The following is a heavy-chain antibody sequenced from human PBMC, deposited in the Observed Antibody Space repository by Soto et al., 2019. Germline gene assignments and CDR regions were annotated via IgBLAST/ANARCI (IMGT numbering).Heavy chain of an antibody. V-gene: IGHV3-74*01. J-gene: IGHJ5*02. CDR2: INNDGSAA. CDR1: GFTFSSYW. Sequence: GGSLILSCASSGFTFSSYWMHWVRPVPGKGLVWVSRINNDGSAATYADSVKGRFTISRDNAKNTVYLQLNSLRAEDTAVYYCVGDKPYNWFDPCGQGTPGTVS. CDR3: VGDKPYNWFDP.